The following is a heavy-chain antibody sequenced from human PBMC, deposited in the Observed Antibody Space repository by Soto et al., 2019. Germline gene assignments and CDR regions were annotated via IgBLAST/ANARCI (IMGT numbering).Heavy chain of an antibody. CDR1: GFTCSRYW. D-gene: IGHD3-16*01. CDR2: IKEDESEK. CDR3: TRGRTSDY. J-gene: IGHJ4*02. Sequence: EVQLVESGGGLVQPGGSLRLSCAASGFTCSRYWMSLVRQAPGKGLGWVASIKEDESEKYYVASVKGRFTITRDNAKNTLHLQMGSLRAEDTAVYYSTRGRTSDYWGQGLLNTVS. V-gene: IGHV3-7*03.